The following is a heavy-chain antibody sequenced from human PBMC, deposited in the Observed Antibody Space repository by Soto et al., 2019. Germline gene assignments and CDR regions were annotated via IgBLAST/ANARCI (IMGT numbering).Heavy chain of an antibody. CDR1: GGSISSSNW. CDR3: ARIAVMAGTLEGVDY. J-gene: IGHJ4*02. Sequence: SETLSLTCAVSGGSISSSNWWSWVRQPPGKGLEWIGEIYHSGSTNYNPSLKSRVTISVDKSKNQFSLKLSSVTAADTAVYYCARIAVMAGTLEGVDYWGQGTLVTVSS. D-gene: IGHD1-1*01. V-gene: IGHV4-4*02. CDR2: IYHSGST.